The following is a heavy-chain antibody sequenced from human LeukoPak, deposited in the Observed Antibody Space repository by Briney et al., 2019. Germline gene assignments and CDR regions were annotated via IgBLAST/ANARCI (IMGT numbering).Heavy chain of an antibody. D-gene: IGHD1-26*01. J-gene: IGHJ4*02. CDR1: GFTVSSAY. CDR2: IFSGGTT. CDR3: ARGDQKVGATRGFDS. Sequence: GGSLRLSCAVSGFTVSSAYMNWVRQAPGKGLEWVSVIFSGGTTYYADSVKGRFFISRDISKNTLYLQMNSLGAEDTAVYYCARGDQKVGATRGFDSWGQGTLVTVSS. V-gene: IGHV3-53*01.